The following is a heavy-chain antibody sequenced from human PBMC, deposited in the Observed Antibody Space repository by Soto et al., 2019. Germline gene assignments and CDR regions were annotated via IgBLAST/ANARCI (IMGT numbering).Heavy chain of an antibody. Sequence: PGGSLRLSCAASGFTFSSYSMNWVRQAPGKGLEWVSSISSSSSYIYYADSVKGRFTISRDNAKNSLYLQMNSLRAEDTAVYYCAREGQQLVFFTSQPPSWMDVWGLGTTVTVSS. J-gene: IGHJ6*02. CDR3: AREGQQLVFFTSQPPSWMDV. D-gene: IGHD6-13*01. CDR1: GFTFSSYS. V-gene: IGHV3-21*01. CDR2: ISSSSSYI.